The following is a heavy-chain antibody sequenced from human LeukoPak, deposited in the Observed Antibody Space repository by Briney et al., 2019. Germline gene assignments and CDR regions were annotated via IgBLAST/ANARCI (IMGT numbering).Heavy chain of an antibody. CDR1: GFTVSSNY. J-gene: IGHJ3*02. D-gene: IGHD5-18*01. CDR2: IYSGGST. V-gene: IGHV3-53*01. CDR3: ARDGRYSYGHDAFDI. Sequence: PGGSLRLSRAASGFTVSSNYISWVRPAPGKGLEWGSVIYSGGSTYYADSVKGRFTISRDNSKNTLYLQMNSLRAEDTVVYYCARDGRYSYGHDAFDIWGQGTMVTVSS.